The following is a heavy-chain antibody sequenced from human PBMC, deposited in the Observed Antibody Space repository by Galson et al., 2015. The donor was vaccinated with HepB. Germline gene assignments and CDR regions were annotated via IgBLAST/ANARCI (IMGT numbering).Heavy chain of an antibody. V-gene: IGHV3-23*01. CDR1: GFTFSSYA. Sequence: SLRLSCAASGFTFSSYAMSWVRQAPGKGLEWVSAISGSGGSTYYADSVKGRFTISRDNSKNTLYLQMNSLRAEDTAVYYCAKDLPAGFYYYYYGMDVWGQGTTVTVSS. J-gene: IGHJ6*02. CDR2: ISGSGGST. D-gene: IGHD2-2*01. CDR3: AKDLPAGFYYYYYGMDV.